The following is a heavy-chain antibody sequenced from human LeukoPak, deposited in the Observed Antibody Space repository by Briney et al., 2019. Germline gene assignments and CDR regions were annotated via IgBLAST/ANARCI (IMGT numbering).Heavy chain of an antibody. CDR3: AKKVASWASLHF. CDR2: ISSSSSDI. V-gene: IGHV3-21*01. D-gene: IGHD2-2*01. Sequence: GGSLRLSCAASGFTFRSYRMQWVRQAPGKGLEWVSRISSSSSDINYADSVKGRFTISRDNAKNTLYLQMNSGRDEDTAVYYCAKKVASWASLHFWGQGTLVTVSS. CDR1: GFTFRSYR. J-gene: IGHJ4*02.